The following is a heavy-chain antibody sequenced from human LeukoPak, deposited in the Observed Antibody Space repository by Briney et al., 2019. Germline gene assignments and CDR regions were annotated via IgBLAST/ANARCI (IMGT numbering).Heavy chain of an antibody. J-gene: IGHJ4*02. Sequence: GGSLRLSCAASGFTFSSYAMSWVRQAPGKGLEWVSSISSSSYYLTYRDSVKGRFTISRDNAKNSLFLVMNSLRAEDTAVYYCARVDCSGASCYLDRWGQGTLVTVSS. CDR2: ISSSSYYL. D-gene: IGHD2-15*01. CDR1: GFTFSSYA. CDR3: ARVDCSGASCYLDR. V-gene: IGHV3-21*01.